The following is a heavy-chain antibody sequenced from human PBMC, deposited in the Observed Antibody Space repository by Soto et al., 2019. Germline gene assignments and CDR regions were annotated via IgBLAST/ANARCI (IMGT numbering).Heavy chain of an antibody. D-gene: IGHD5-12*01. Sequence: QVTLKESGPVLVNPTETLTLTCTVSGFSLSDARVGVNWIRQPPAKALEWLAHIFSNDEKSFSPSLKSRLTVSKDTSKTQVVLTMTNMDPVDTATYYCARIDRDDRCGYVFIYSNFWCQGTVVTVSS. CDR3: ARIDRDDRCGYVFIYSNF. CDR1: GFSLSDARVG. CDR2: IFSNDEK. V-gene: IGHV2-26*01. J-gene: IGHJ4*02.